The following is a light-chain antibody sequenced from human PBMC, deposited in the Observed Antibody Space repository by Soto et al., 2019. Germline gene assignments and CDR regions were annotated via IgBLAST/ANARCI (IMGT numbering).Light chain of an antibody. V-gene: IGKV1-5*01. Sequence: DIQMTQSPSTLPASVGERVTITCRASQSISSWLAWYQQKPGKAPKLLIYDASSVESGVPSRFSGSGSGTEFTLTISSLQPDDFATYYCQQLGAFGQGTKVDIK. CDR2: DAS. CDR1: QSISSW. CDR3: QQLGA. J-gene: IGKJ1*01.